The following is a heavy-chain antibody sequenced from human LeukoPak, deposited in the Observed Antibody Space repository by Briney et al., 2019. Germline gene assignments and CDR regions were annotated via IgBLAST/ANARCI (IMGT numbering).Heavy chain of an antibody. CDR1: GFTFSSYS. V-gene: IGHV3-21*01. D-gene: IGHD3-10*01. J-gene: IGHJ4*02. CDR2: ISSSSSYI. Sequence: GALRLSCAASGFTFSSYSMNWVRQAPGKGLEWVSSISSSSSYIYYADSVKGRFTISRDNAKNSLYLQMNSLRAKDTAVYYCARDREGDYGSGSYTPLDYWGQGTLVTVSS. CDR3: ARDREGDYGSGSYTPLDY.